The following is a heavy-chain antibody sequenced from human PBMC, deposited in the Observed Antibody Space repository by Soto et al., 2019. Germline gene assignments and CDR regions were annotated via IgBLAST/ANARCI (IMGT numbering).Heavy chain of an antibody. CDR3: ARRDYGSGSYYLSV. V-gene: IGHV3-33*01. Sequence: QVQLVESGGGVVQPGRSLRLSCAASGFTFSNYGMHWVRQAPGKGLEWVAYDGSNKDYADSVKGRFTISRDNSKNTLYLQMNSLRAEDTAVYYCARRDYGSGSYYLSVWGQGTTVTVSS. D-gene: IGHD3-10*01. CDR2: DGSNK. CDR1: GFTFSNYG. J-gene: IGHJ6*02.